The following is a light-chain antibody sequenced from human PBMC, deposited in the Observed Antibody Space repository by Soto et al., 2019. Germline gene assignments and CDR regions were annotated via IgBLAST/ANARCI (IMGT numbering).Light chain of an antibody. CDR2: EVS. J-gene: IGLJ3*02. Sequence: QSVLTQPPSASGSPGQSVTISCTGTGSDVGNYNYVSWYQQHPGKAPKLLTYEVSKRPSGVPDRFSGSKSGNTASLTVSGLQAEDEADYYCSSYAGAIWVFGGGTKLTVL. CDR1: GSDVGNYNY. CDR3: SSYAGAIWV. V-gene: IGLV2-8*01.